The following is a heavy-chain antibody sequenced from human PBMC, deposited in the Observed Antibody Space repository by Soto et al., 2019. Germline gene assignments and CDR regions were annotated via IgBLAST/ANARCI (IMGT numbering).Heavy chain of an antibody. CDR1: GFTFHEYA. V-gene: IGHV3-9*01. CDR2: ISSDGDTI. CDR3: TKGGFDFIYYFGLDA. Sequence: EVQLIESGGGWVQPGTSLRVSCVASGFTFHEYAIHWVRHAPGKGLEWVSGISSDGDTISYAESVQGRFTVFRDNADKSLYLQRNSLSAEDTALYYCTKGGFDFIYYFGLDAWGQGTTVTVSS. J-gene: IGHJ6*02. D-gene: IGHD5-12*01.